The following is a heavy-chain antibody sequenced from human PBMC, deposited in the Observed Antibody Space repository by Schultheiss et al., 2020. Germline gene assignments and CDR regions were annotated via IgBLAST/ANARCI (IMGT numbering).Heavy chain of an antibody. Sequence: GGSLRLSCAASGFTFSSYSMNWVRQAPGKGLEWVAVISYDGSNKYYADSVKGRFTISRDNSKNTLYLQMNSLRAEDTAVYYCAKPTKGDDAFDIWGQGTMVTV. V-gene: IGHV3-30*18. CDR3: AKPTKGDDAFDI. D-gene: IGHD2-8*01. CDR1: GFTFSSYS. J-gene: IGHJ3*02. CDR2: ISYDGSNK.